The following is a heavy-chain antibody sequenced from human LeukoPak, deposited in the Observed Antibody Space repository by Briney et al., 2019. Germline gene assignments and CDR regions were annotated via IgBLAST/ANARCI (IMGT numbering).Heavy chain of an antibody. CDR2: IYYSGST. CDR3: ARDEYSSGWYGY. Sequence: PSQTLSLTCTVSGGSISSYYWSWIRQPPGKGLEWIGYIYYSGSTNYNPSLKSRVTISVDTSKNQFSLKLSSVTAADTAVYYCARDEYSSGWYGYWGQGTLVTVSS. D-gene: IGHD6-19*01. V-gene: IGHV4-59*01. J-gene: IGHJ4*02. CDR1: GGSISSYY.